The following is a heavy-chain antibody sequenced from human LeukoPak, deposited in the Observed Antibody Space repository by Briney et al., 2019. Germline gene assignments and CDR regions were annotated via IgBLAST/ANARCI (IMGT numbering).Heavy chain of an antibody. J-gene: IGHJ3*02. V-gene: IGHV1-69*13. CDR3: ARDTITMVRGKSARSSPAFDI. D-gene: IGHD3-10*01. CDR2: IIPIFGTA. CDR1: GGTFSSYA. Sequence: SVKVSCEASGGTFSSYAISWVRQAPGQGLEWMGGIIPIFGTANYAQKFQGRVTITADESTSTAYMELSSLRSEDTAVYYCARDTITMVRGKSARSSPAFDIWGQGTMVTVSS.